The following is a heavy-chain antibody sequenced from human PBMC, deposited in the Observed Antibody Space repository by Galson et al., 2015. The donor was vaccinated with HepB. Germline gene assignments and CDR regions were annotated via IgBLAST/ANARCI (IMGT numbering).Heavy chain of an antibody. CDR2: ISWDSGNI. J-gene: IGHJ6*02. CDR1: GFTFDDSA. V-gene: IGHV3-9*01. CDR3: AKYSGWYLGYSRDV. Sequence: SLRLSCAASGFTFDDSAMHWVRQAPGKGLEWVSGISWDSGNISYADSVKGRITISIDNAKNSLYLQMNSLRAEASALYYSAKYSGWYLGYSRDVWGPGTTVTAS. D-gene: IGHD6-19*01.